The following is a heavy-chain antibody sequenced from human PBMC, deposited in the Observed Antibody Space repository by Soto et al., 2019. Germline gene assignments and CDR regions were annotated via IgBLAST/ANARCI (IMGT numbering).Heavy chain of an antibody. D-gene: IGHD3-10*01. CDR2: IKQDGSER. Sequence: TGGSLRLSCAASGFTFSSYWMSWVRQAPGKGLEWVANIKQDGSERYYVDSVKGRFTISRDNAKNSLYLQMNSLRAEDTAVYYCARDLLWFGELSLGYFDYWGQGTLVTVSS. J-gene: IGHJ4*02. CDR1: GFTFSSYW. CDR3: ARDLLWFGELSLGYFDY. V-gene: IGHV3-7*01.